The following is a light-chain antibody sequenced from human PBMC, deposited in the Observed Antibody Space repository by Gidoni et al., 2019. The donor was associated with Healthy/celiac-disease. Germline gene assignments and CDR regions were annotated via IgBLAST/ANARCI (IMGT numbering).Light chain of an antibody. J-gene: IGLJ1*01. CDR1: NMGSKS. CDR3: KVWDSSSDQPV. Sequence: SSVLTQPPSVSVAPGQTARIPCGGNNMGSKSVHWYQQKPGQAPVLVVYDDSDRPSGIPERFSGSNSGNTATLTISRVEAGDEADYYCKVWDSSSDQPVFGTGTKVTVL. CDR2: DDS. V-gene: IGLV3-21*02.